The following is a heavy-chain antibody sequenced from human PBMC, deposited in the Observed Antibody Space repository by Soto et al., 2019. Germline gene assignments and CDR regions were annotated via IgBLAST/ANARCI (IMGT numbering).Heavy chain of an antibody. D-gene: IGHD3-3*01. CDR1: GYNFAGYW. CDR2: IYPSDSDT. J-gene: IGHJ4*02. V-gene: IGHV5-51*01. Sequence: VGSLRISCHGSGYNFAGYWIAWVRQMPGKGLELMGIIYPSDSDTRYRTSFQVHVTISADKSISSAYLQWSSLRASDTAMYYCARGGVSTRTFDYWGQGTPVTVSS. CDR3: ARGGVSTRTFDY.